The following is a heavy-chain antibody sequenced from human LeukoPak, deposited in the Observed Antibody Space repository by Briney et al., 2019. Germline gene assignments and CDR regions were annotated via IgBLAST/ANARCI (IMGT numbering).Heavy chain of an antibody. V-gene: IGHV3-30*18. Sequence: SGGSLRLSCAASGFTFSSYGMHWVRQAPGKGLEWVAVISYDGSNKYYADSVKGRFTISRDNSKNTLYLQMNSLRAEDTAVYYCAKDQGGGSYYYYYGMDVWGQGTTVTVSS. CDR3: AKDQGGGSYYYYYGMDV. D-gene: IGHD1-26*01. J-gene: IGHJ6*02. CDR1: GFTFSSYG. CDR2: ISYDGSNK.